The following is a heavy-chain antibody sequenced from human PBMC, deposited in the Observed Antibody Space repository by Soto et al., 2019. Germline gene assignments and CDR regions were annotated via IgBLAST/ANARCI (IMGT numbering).Heavy chain of an antibody. CDR3: ARESGPITKIRGDVDV. Sequence: EVQLVESGGDLVQPGRSLRLSCTASGFTFGAYAMGWFRQAPGMGLAWVGFIRIKAYGATTEYAASVKGRFTISWDDSVSIAYQQMNSLKTEDPGVYYCARESGPITKIRGDVDVWGKGTTFTVSS. CDR1: GFTFGAYA. V-gene: IGHV3-49*03. D-gene: IGHD3-10*01. J-gene: IGHJ6*04. CDR2: IRIKAYGATT.